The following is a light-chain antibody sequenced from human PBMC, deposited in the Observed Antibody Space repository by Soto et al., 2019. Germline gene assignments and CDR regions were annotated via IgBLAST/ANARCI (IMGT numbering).Light chain of an antibody. V-gene: IGKV3D-15*01. CDR1: HTVSSN. Sequence: EIGIKQALATLSVSEGERATLSCRVSHTVSSNLAWYQQKPGQAPRLLIYGASTRPTGIPARFSGSGSGTEFTLPISSLQSEDFAVYYCQQYNNWASWTFGQGTKVDI. CDR3: QQYNNWASWT. J-gene: IGKJ1*01. CDR2: GAS.